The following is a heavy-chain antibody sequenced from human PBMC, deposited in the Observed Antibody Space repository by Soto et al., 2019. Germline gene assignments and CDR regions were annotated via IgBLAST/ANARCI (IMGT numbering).Heavy chain of an antibody. V-gene: IGHV1-18*04. CDR2: ISPHSGNT. CDR1: GYTFTTFG. Sequence: QVQLIQSGTEVKKPGASVKVSCKASGYTFTTFGISWVRQAPGQGLEWMGWISPHSGNTKSAQKFQGRLTMTTDTSTNTAYMELRSLRSDDTAMSFCEREPGVQITVKGDFDFWGQGTLVIVSS. J-gene: IGHJ4*02. CDR3: EREPGVQITVKGDFDF. D-gene: IGHD1-20*01.